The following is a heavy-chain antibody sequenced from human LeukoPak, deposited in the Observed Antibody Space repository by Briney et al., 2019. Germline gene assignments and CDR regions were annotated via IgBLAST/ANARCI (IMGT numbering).Heavy chain of an antibody. CDR2: IQYDTSQI. D-gene: IGHD6-19*01. CDR3: ARGSSSGWPDYLDY. J-gene: IGHJ4*02. CDR1: GFNFWGSG. V-gene: IGHV3-30*02. Sequence: PGGSLRLSCVASGFNFWGSGMHWVRQAPGKGLEWLSFIQYDTSQIRYADSVKGRFTISRDNRKNTVYLQMNSLRAEDTAVYYCARGSSSGWPDYLDYWGQGTLVTVSS.